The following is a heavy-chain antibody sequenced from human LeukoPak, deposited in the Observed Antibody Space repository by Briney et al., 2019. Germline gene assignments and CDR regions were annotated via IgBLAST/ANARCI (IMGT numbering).Heavy chain of an antibody. CDR1: GGSISSHY. Sequence: PSETLSLTCTVSGGSISSHYWSWIRQPPGKGLEWIGYIYYSGSTNYNPSLKSRVTISVDTSKSQFSLKLSSVTAADTAVYYCARDRDSSGYSWFDPWGQGTLVTVSS. CDR3: ARDRDSSGYSWFDP. V-gene: IGHV4-59*11. D-gene: IGHD3-22*01. CDR2: IYYSGST. J-gene: IGHJ5*02.